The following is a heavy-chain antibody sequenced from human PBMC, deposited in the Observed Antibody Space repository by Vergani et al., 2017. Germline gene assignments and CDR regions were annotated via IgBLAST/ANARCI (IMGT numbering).Heavy chain of an antibody. J-gene: IGHJ6*02. CDR2: ISWNSGSI. Sequence: EVQLVESGGGLVQPGGSLRLSCAASGFTFDDYAMHWVRQAPGKGLEWVSGISWNSGSIGYADSVKGRFTISRDNAKNSLYLQMNSLRAEDTALYYCAKVSLRLANYYYGMDVWGQGTTVTVSS. V-gene: IGHV3-9*01. CDR1: GFTFDDYA. CDR3: AKVSLRLANYYYGMDV.